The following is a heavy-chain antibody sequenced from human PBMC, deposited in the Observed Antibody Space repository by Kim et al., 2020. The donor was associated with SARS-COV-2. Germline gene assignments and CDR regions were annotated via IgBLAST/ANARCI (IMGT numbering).Heavy chain of an antibody. D-gene: IGHD3-10*01. CDR2: ISSSSSYT. CDR3: ARVGVTMVLGVR. CDR1: GFTFSDYY. J-gene: IGHJ4*02. Sequence: GGSLRLSCAASGFTFSDYYMSWIRQAPGKGLEWVSYISSSSSYTNYADSVKGRFTISRDNAKNSLYLQMNSLRAEDTAVYYCARVGVTMVLGVRWGQGTLVTVSS. V-gene: IGHV3-11*05.